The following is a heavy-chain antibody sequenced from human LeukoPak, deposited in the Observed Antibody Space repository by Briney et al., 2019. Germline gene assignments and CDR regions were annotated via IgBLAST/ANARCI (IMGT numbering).Heavy chain of an antibody. J-gene: IGHJ3*02. V-gene: IGHV4-4*07. Sequence: SETLSLTCTVSGDSISSYFWTWIRQPAGKGLEWIGRIYTSGTSNYNPSLKSRVTMSIDTPKNHYSLNLSSVSGAGTAVYSCAREVEPRARVFDMWGQGTMVTVSS. D-gene: IGHD1-1*01. CDR2: IYTSGTS. CDR3: AREVEPRARVFDM. CDR1: GDSISSYF.